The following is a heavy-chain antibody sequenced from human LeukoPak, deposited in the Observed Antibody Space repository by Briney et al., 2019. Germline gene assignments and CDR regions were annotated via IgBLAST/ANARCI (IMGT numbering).Heavy chain of an antibody. CDR1: GFTFSSYS. CDR3: ARDSIVGATPFFDY. V-gene: IGHV3-21*01. CDR2: ISSSSYI. D-gene: IGHD1-26*01. Sequence: GGSLRLSCAASGFTFSSYSMNWVRQAPGKGLEWVSSISSSSYIYYADSVKGRFTISRDNAKNSLYLQMNSLRAEDTAVYYCARDSIVGATPFFDYWGQGTLVTVSS. J-gene: IGHJ4*02.